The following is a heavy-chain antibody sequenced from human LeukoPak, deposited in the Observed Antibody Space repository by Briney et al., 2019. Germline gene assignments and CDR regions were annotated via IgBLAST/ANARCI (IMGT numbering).Heavy chain of an antibody. Sequence: SVKVSCKASGGTFSSYAINWVRQAPGQGLEWMGMIVPIFGTTNYAQNFQGRVTITADESTSTAYMELSSLRSEDTAVYYCTRSRGSGSYLDYWGQGTLVTVSS. CDR2: IVPIFGTT. J-gene: IGHJ4*02. V-gene: IGHV1-69*13. CDR3: TRSRGSGSYLDY. D-gene: IGHD3-10*01. CDR1: GGTFSSYA.